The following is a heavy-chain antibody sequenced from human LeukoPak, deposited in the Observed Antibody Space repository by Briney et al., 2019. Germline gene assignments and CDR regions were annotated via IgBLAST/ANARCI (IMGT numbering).Heavy chain of an antibody. J-gene: IGHJ6*03. CDR3: ARDRRSPAYDFWSGYYVNYMDV. CDR1: GFTFSSYS. V-gene: IGHV3-21*01. CDR2: ISSSSSYI. D-gene: IGHD3-3*01. Sequence: GGSLRLSCAASGFTFSSYSMNWVRQAPGKGLEWVSSISSSSSYIYYADSVKGRFTISRDNAKNSLYLQMNSLRAEDTAVYYCARDRRSPAYDFWSGYYVNYMDVWGKGTTVTVSS.